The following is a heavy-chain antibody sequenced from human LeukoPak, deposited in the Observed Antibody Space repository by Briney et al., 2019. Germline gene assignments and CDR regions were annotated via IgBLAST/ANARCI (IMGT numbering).Heavy chain of an antibody. V-gene: IGHV3-7*03. D-gene: IGHD5-18*01. CDR1: GFTFSSYW. Sequence: GGSLRLSCAASGFTFSSYWMSWVRQAPGKGLEWVANIKQDGSEKYYVDSVKGRFTISRDNAKNSLYLQMNSLKTEDTAVYYCTRDLGLQLSCYYWGQGTLVTVSS. CDR3: TRDLGLQLSCYY. J-gene: IGHJ4*02. CDR2: IKQDGSEK.